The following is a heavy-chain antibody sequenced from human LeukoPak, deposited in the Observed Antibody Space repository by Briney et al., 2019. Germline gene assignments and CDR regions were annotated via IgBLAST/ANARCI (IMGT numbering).Heavy chain of an antibody. CDR2: ISASASKT. CDR1: GFSFNNYA. J-gene: IGHJ4*02. V-gene: IGHV3-23*01. D-gene: IGHD3-22*01. CDR3: AKSRARREGSSGSVDF. Sequence: PGGSLRLSCAASGFSFNNYAMSWVRQAPGMGLEWVSAISASASKTYYADSVKGRFTISRDNSKSTPFLQMDNMRADDTALYYCAKSRARREGSSGSVDFWGQGTLVTVSS.